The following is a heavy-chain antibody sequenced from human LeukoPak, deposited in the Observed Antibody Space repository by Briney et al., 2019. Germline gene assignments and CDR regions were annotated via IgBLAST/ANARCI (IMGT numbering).Heavy chain of an antibody. CDR2: ISYDGSNK. D-gene: IGHD3-3*01. CDR1: GFTFSSYA. V-gene: IGHV3-30-3*01. Sequence: GGPLRLSCAASGFTFSSYAMHWVRQAPGKGLEWVAVISYDGSNKYYADSVKGRFTISRDNSKNTLYLQMNSLRAEDTAVYYCARDSSTYYDFWSGYLPNAFDIWGQGTMVTVSS. J-gene: IGHJ3*02. CDR3: ARDSSTYYDFWSGYLPNAFDI.